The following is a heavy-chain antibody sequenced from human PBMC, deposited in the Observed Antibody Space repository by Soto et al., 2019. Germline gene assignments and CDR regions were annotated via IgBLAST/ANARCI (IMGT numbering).Heavy chain of an antibody. CDR1: GGSISSGDYY. Sequence: QVQLQESGPGLVKPSQTLSLTCTVSGGSISSGDYYWSWIRQPPGKGLEWIGYIYYSGSTYYNPSPTRRVTISLYTSTTQFSLTLSSVTAADTAVDYCACAQGSGCLVSWGQGTLVTVSS. CDR2: IYYSGST. V-gene: IGHV4-30-4*01. J-gene: IGHJ4*02. CDR3: ACAQGSGCLVS. D-gene: IGHD3-10*01.